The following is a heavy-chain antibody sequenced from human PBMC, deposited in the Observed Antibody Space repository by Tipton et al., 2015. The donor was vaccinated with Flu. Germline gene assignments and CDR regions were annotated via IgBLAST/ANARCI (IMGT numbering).Heavy chain of an antibody. CDR2: IYYSGST. Sequence: LRLSCAASGFTFSSYAMHWVRQPPGKGLEWIGSIYYSGSTYYNPSLKSRVTISVDTSKNQFSLKLSSVTAADTAVYYCARDSSYCSGGSCYSGAFDIWGQGTMVTVSS. D-gene: IGHD2-15*01. CDR3: ARDSSYCSGGSCYSGAFDI. V-gene: IGHV4-39*07. J-gene: IGHJ3*02. CDR1: GFTFSSYA.